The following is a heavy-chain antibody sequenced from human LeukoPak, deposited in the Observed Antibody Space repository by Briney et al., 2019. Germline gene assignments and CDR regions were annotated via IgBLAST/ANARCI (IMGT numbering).Heavy chain of an antibody. J-gene: IGHJ4*02. CDR1: GGSISSSSYY. Sequence: SETLSLTCTVSGGSISSSSYYWGWIRQPPGKGLEWIGSIYYSGSTYYNPSLKSRVTISVDTSKNQFSLKLSSVTAADTAVYYCARLLRGDIVVVPAASDDYWGQGTLVTVSS. V-gene: IGHV4-39*07. CDR3: ARLLRGDIVVVPAASDDY. CDR2: IYYSGST. D-gene: IGHD2-2*01.